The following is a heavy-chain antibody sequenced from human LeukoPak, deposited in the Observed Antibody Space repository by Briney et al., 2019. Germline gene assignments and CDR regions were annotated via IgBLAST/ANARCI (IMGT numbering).Heavy chain of an antibody. CDR2: INHSGST. CDR3: ARRFSVGATGIHY. CDR1: GGSFSGYY. D-gene: IGHD1-26*01. V-gene: IGHV4-34*01. J-gene: IGHJ4*02. Sequence: SETLSLTCAVYGGSFSGYYWSWIRHPPGKGLEWIGEINHSGSTNYNPSLKSRVTISVDTSKNQFSLKLSSVTAADTAVYYCARRFSVGATGIHYWGQGTLVTVSS.